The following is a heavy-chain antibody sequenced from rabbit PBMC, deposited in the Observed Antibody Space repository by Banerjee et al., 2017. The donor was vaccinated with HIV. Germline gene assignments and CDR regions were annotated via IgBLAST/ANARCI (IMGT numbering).Heavy chain of an antibody. CDR2: INTGSSGST. J-gene: IGHJ4*01. V-gene: IGHV1S45*01. D-gene: IGHD4-1*01. CDR3: ARDLAGVIGWNFNL. Sequence: QEQLEESGGDLVKPEGSLTLTCTASEFSLSNNYYMCWVRQAPGKGPEWIGYINTGSSGSTAYASWAKGRFTFSKTSSTTVTLQMTSLTAADTATYFCARDLAGVIGWNFNLWGQGTLVTVS. CDR1: EFSLSNNYY.